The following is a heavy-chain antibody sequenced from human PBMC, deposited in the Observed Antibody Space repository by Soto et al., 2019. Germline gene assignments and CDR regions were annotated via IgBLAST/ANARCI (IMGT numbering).Heavy chain of an antibody. CDR1: GGSISSYY. D-gene: IGHD3-10*01. Sequence: SETLSLTCTVSGGSISSYYWSWIRQPPGKGLEWIGYIYYSGSTNYNPSLKSRVTISVDTSKNQFSLKLSSVTAADTAVYYCARLLMVRGVIMQLYYYYYMVVWGKGTTVTVSS. CDR2: IYYSGST. J-gene: IGHJ6*03. V-gene: IGHV4-59*08. CDR3: ARLLMVRGVIMQLYYYYYMVV.